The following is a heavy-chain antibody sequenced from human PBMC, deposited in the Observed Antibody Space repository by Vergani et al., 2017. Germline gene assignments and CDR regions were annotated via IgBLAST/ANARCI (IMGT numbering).Heavy chain of an antibody. CDR3: ARXSPPVYVGASGFDY. V-gene: IGHV1-46*03. J-gene: IGHJ4*02. CDR2: INPSGGST. D-gene: IGHD3-16*01. CDR1: GYTFTSYY. Sequence: QVQLVQSGAEVKKPGASVKVSCKASGYTFTSYYMHWVRQAPGQGLEWMGIINPSGGSTSYAQKFQGRVTMTRDTSTSTVYMELSSLRSEDTAVYYCARXSPPVYVGASGFDYWGQGTLVTVSS.